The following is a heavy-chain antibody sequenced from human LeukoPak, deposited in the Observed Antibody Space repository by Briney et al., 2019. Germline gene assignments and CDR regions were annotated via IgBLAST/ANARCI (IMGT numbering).Heavy chain of an antibody. V-gene: IGHV1-18*04. CDR3: ARGAQRFDWLYRGESDY. CDR2: ISAYNGNT. CDR1: GYTFTSYG. J-gene: IGHJ4*02. D-gene: IGHD3-9*01. Sequence: ASVKVSCKASGYTFTSYGISWVRQAPGQGLEWMGWISAYNGNTNYAQELQGRVTMTTDTSTSTAYMELRSLRSDDTAVYYCARGAQRFDWLYRGESDYWGQGTLVTVSS.